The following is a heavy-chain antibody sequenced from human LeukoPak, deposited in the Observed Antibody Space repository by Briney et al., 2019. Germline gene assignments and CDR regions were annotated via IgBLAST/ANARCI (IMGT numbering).Heavy chain of an antibody. Sequence: GASVKVSCKASGYTFTGYYMHWVRQAPGQGLEWMGWINPNSGGTNYAQKFQGRVTMTRDTSISTAYMELSRLRSDDTAVYYCARAVYDFWSGYGAWDAFDIWGQGTMVTVPS. CDR2: INPNSGGT. CDR3: ARAVYDFWSGYGAWDAFDI. D-gene: IGHD3-3*01. J-gene: IGHJ3*02. CDR1: GYTFTGYY. V-gene: IGHV1-2*02.